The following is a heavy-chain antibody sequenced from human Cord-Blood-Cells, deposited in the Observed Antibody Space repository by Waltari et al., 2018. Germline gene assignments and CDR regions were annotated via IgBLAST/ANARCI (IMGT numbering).Heavy chain of an antibody. CDR1: GGSFSGYY. J-gene: IGHJ3*02. V-gene: IGHV4-34*01. CDR2: INHSGRT. Sequence: QVQLQQWGAGLLKPSETLSLTCAVYGGSFSGYYWSWIRQPPGKGLEWIGEINHSGRTNYNPPLKSRVTISVDTSKNQFSLKLSSVTAADTAVYYCARGRRIIRRSMGAFDIWGQGTMVTVSS. CDR3: ARGRRIIRRSMGAFDI. D-gene: IGHD3-10*01.